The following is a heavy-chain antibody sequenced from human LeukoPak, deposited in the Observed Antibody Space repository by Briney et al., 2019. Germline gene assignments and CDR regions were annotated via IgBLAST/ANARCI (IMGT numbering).Heavy chain of an antibody. J-gene: IGHJ4*02. CDR3: ASLGYCSGGSCYARRDY. Sequence: GGSLRLSCAASGFTFDDYGMSWVRQAPGKGLEWVSGINRNGGSTGYADSVKGRFTISRDNAKNSLYLQMNSLRAEDTALYYCASLGYCSGGSCYARRDYWGQGTLVTVSS. V-gene: IGHV3-20*04. CDR2: INRNGGST. D-gene: IGHD2-15*01. CDR1: GFTFDDYG.